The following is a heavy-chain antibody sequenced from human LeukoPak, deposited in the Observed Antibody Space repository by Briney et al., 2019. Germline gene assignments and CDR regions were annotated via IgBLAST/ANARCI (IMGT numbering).Heavy chain of an antibody. D-gene: IGHD3-22*01. V-gene: IGHV3-53*01. J-gene: IGHJ4*02. CDR2: IYSGGTT. CDR1: GFTVNSNY. CDR3: AKDQRPYYYDSSGYPTGFDY. Sequence: PGGSLRLSCAASGFTVNSNYWSWVRQAPGKGLEWVSVIYSGGTTYYADSVRGRFTFSRDNSKNMLHLQMNSLRAEDTAVYYCAKDQRPYYYDSSGYPTGFDYWGQGTLVTVSS.